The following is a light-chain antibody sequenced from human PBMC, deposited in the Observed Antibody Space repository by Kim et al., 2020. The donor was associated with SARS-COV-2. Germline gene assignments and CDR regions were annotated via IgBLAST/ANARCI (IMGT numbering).Light chain of an antibody. Sequence: WSPGERATLSGRASQSVSSSLAWYQQKPGQAPRLLIYDASNRASGIPVRFSGSGSGTDFTLTISSLEPGDFAIYYCQQRSNWPLTFGGGTKVDIK. CDR2: DAS. CDR3: QQRSNWPLT. CDR1: QSVSSS. V-gene: IGKV3-11*01. J-gene: IGKJ4*01.